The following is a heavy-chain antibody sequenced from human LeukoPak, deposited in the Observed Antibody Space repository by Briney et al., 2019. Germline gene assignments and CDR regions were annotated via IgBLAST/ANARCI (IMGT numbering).Heavy chain of an antibody. CDR2: IYYSGST. J-gene: IGHJ3*02. Sequence: PSETLSLTCTVSGGSISSYYWSWIRQPPGKGLEWIGYIYYSGSTNYNPSPKSRVTISVDTSKNQFSLKLSSVTAADTAVYYCATDYSSSWYGPDAFDIWGQGTMVTVSS. D-gene: IGHD6-13*01. V-gene: IGHV4-59*01. CDR1: GGSISSYY. CDR3: ATDYSSSWYGPDAFDI.